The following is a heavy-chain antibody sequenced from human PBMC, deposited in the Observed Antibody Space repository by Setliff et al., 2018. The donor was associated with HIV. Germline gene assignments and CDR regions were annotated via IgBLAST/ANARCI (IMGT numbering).Heavy chain of an antibody. J-gene: IGHJ4*02. CDR1: GGSISSSNW. Sequence: SETLSLTCTVSGGSISSSNWWSWVRQPPGKGLEWIGYIYYSGSTNYNPSLKSRVTLSVDTSKNQFSLKLSSVTAADTAVYYCAGARDDDILTGYYPHYFDYWGQGTLVTV. CDR2: IYYSGST. D-gene: IGHD3-9*01. CDR3: AGARDDDILTGYYPHYFDY. V-gene: IGHV4-4*02.